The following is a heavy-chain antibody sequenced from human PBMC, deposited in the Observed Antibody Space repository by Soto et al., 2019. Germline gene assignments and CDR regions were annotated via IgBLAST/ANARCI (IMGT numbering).Heavy chain of an antibody. J-gene: IGHJ4*02. CDR3: ARDLYYGSGSYLD. CDR1: GFTFSSYE. D-gene: IGHD3-10*01. V-gene: IGHV3-48*03. CDR2: ISSSGSTI. Sequence: PGGSLTLSCAASGFTFSSYEMNWVRQAPGKGLEWVSYISSSGSTIYHADSVKGRFTISRDNAKNSLYLQMNSLRAEDTAVYYCARDLYYGSGSYLDWGQGTLVTVSS.